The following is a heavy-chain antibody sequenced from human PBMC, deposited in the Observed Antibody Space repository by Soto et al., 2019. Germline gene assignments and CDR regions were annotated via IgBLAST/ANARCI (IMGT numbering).Heavy chain of an antibody. J-gene: IGHJ6*02. CDR3: ARVTMVRGGVGMDV. CDR2: IYYSGST. Sequence: SETLSLTCTVSGGSISSYYWSWIRQPPGKGLDWIGYIYYSGSTNYNPSLKSRVTISVDTSKNQFSLKLSSVTAADTAVYYWARVTMVRGGVGMDVWGQGTTVTVSS. V-gene: IGHV4-59*01. D-gene: IGHD3-10*01. CDR1: GGSISSYY.